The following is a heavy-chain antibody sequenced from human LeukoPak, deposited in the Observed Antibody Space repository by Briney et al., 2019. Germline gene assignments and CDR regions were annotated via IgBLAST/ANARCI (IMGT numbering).Heavy chain of an antibody. J-gene: IGHJ4*02. V-gene: IGHV4-4*07. CDR3: ARVAAAATIPQWYFDY. CDR2: VYTSGST. CDR1: GGSLSSYY. Sequence: SETLSLTCTDSGGSLSSYYWSWLRQPAGQGLEWIGRVYTSGSTNCHPSLKSRVTMSVDTSKNQFSLKLSSVTAADTAVYYCARVAAAATIPQWYFDYWGQGTLVTVSS. D-gene: IGHD6-13*01.